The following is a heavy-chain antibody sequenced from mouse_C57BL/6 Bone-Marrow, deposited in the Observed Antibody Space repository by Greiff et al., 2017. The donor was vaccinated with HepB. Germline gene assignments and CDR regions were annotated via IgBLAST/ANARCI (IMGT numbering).Heavy chain of an antibody. CDR1: GYTFTDYY. Sequence: VQLQQSGPELVKPGASVKISCKASGYTFTDYYMNWVKQSHGKSLEWIGDINPNNGGTSYNQKFKGKATLTVDKSSSTAYMELRSLTSEDSAVYYWARRGLRYWYFDVWGTGTTVTVSS. V-gene: IGHV1-26*01. J-gene: IGHJ1*03. CDR3: ARRGLRYWYFDV. D-gene: IGHD1-1*01. CDR2: INPNNGGT.